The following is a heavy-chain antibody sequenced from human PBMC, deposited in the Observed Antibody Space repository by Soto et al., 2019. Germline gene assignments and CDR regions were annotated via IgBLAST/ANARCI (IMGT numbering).Heavy chain of an antibody. D-gene: IGHD1-26*01. CDR2: INPIGGSR. CDR1: GYTFTSYY. Sequence: QVQLVQSGAEVKKPGASVKVSCKASGYTFTSYYVHWVRQAPGQGLEWMGIINPIGGSRRYAQKFQGRVTMTWVTSTSTVYMELSSLRSEDTAMYYCTREGYSESKYFDFWGQGTLVTVSS. J-gene: IGHJ4*02. V-gene: IGHV1-46*03. CDR3: TREGYSESKYFDF.